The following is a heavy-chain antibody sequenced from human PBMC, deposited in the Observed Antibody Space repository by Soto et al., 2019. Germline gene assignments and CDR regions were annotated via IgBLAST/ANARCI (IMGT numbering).Heavy chain of an antibody. V-gene: IGHV1-18*01. D-gene: IGHD1-1*01. CDR2: ISAHNGNT. CDR3: ARGRYGDY. J-gene: IGHJ4*02. Sequence: QVHLVQSGAEVKNPGASVKVSCKGSGYDFTTYGITWVRQAPGQGLEWMAWISAHNGNTNYAPNLQGRVTVTRDTSTSTAYIELRSLRSDDTPVYYCARGRYGDYWGQGALVTVSS. CDR1: GYDFTTYG.